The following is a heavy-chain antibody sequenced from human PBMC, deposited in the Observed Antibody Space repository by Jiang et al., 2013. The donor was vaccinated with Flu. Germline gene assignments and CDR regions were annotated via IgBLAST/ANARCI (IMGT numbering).Heavy chain of an antibody. D-gene: IGHD3-10*01. CDR1: GFTFSSYD. Sequence: GGGLVQPGGSLRLSCAASGFTFSSYDMHWVRQATGKGLEWVSAIGTAGDTYYPGSVKGRFTISRENAKNSLYLQMNSLRAGDTAVYYCARDGGSGTGMGNWFDPWGQGTLVTVSS. V-gene: IGHV3-13*01. CDR3: ARDGGSGTGMGNWFDP. J-gene: IGHJ5*02. CDR2: IGTAGDT.